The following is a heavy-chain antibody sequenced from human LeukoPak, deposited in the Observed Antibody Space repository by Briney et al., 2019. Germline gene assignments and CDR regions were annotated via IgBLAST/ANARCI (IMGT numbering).Heavy chain of an antibody. CDR3: ARETRGYSGYDFFFIDV. CDR1: GFTFSDYY. D-gene: IGHD5-12*01. J-gene: IGHJ6*03. Sequence: GGSLRLSCAASGFTFSDYYMSWIRQAPGKGLEWVSYISSSGSTIYYADSVKGRFTISRDNAKNSLYLQMNSLRAEDTAVYYCARETRGYSGYDFFFIDVWGKGTTVTISS. CDR2: ISSSGSTI. V-gene: IGHV3-11*04.